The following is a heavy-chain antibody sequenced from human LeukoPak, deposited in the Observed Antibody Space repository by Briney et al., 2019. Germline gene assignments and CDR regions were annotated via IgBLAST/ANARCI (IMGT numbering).Heavy chain of an antibody. Sequence: GGSLRLSCAASGLTFSNYAMTWVRQAPGKGLEWLSYISSSSSTIYYADSVKGRFTISRDNAKNSLFLQMNSLRAEDTAVYYCARDKAGIDYWGQGTLVTVSS. CDR1: GLTFSNYA. CDR3: ARDKAGIDY. D-gene: IGHD6-19*01. V-gene: IGHV3-48*01. CDR2: ISSSSSTI. J-gene: IGHJ4*02.